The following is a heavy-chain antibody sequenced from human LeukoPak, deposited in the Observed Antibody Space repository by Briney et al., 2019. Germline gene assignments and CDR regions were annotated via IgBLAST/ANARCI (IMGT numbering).Heavy chain of an antibody. CDR1: GFTSLSGHW. CDR3: ATRNNFEY. CDR2: IRFDGSEI. J-gene: IGHJ4*02. V-gene: IGHV3-7*01. Sequence: GGSLRLSCTVSGFTSLSGHWMNWVRQAPGKGLEWVANIRFDGSEIGYGDSVEGRFIISRDNSKNSLYLQMNSLRAEDTAVYYCATRNNFEYWGQGTLVTVSS.